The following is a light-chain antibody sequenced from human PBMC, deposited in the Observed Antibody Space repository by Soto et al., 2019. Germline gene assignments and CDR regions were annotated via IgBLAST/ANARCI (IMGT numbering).Light chain of an antibody. Sequence: QSVLTQPPSASGTPGQRVTISCSGTNSNIGSGAVNWYQHLPGTAPKLLIYSYDQRPSGVPDRFSGSKSGTSASLAIGGLQSEDEADYYCAAWDDSLSGQVFGTGTKLTVL. V-gene: IGLV1-44*01. J-gene: IGLJ1*01. CDR2: SYD. CDR1: NSNIGSGA. CDR3: AAWDDSLSGQV.